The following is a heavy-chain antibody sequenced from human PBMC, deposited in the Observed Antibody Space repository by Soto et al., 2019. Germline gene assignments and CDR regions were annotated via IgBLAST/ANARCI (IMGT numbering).Heavy chain of an antibody. D-gene: IGHD5-12*01. J-gene: IGHJ6*02. V-gene: IGHV4-61*01. CDR2: IYYSGST. CDR3: ARAFVAIRFYYYYGMDV. CDR1: GGSVSSGSYY. Sequence: PSETLSLTCTVSGGSVSSGSYYWSWIRQPPGKGLEWIGYIYYSGSTNYNPSLKSRVTISVDTSKNQFSLKLRSVTAADTAVYYCARAFVAIRFYYYYGMDVWGQGTTVTVSS.